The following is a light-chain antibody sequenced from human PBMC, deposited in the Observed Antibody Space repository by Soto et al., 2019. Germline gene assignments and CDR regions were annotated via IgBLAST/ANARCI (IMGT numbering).Light chain of an antibody. CDR2: EVS. V-gene: IGLV2-23*02. CDR3: CSYAGSSTLV. CDR1: SSDVGSYNL. J-gene: IGLJ2*01. Sequence: QSALTQPASVSGSPGQSITISCTGTSSDVGSYNLVSWYQQHPGKAPKVMIYEVSKRPSGVSNRFSGSKSGNTASLTISGLQAEDEADDYCCSYAGSSTLVFGGGTKLTVL.